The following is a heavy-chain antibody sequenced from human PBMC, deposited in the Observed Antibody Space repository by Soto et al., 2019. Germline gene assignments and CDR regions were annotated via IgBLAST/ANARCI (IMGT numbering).Heavy chain of an antibody. D-gene: IGHD5-18*01. V-gene: IGHV3-23*01. CDR3: ATTTMVLTTPLDS. CDR1: RFTFSNYV. CDR2: ISGSGGST. J-gene: IGHJ4*02. Sequence: PGGSLRLSCAASRFTFSNYVMTWVRQAPGKGLEWVSGISGSGGSTYYADSVKGRFTISRDNSKNTLYLQMHSLRAEDTAVYYCATTTMVLTTPLDSWGQGTLVTVSS.